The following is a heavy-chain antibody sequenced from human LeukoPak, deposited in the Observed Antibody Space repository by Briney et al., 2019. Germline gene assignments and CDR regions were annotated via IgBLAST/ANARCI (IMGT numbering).Heavy chain of an antibody. Sequence: PGGSLRLSCAASGFTFSSYWMHWVRQAPGKGLVWVSRINSDGSSTSYADSVRGRFSISRDNAKNTLYLQMNSLRAEDTAVYYCANVLRFLEWLLDYWGQGTLVTVSS. J-gene: IGHJ4*02. CDR3: ANVLRFLEWLLDY. CDR2: INSDGSST. D-gene: IGHD3-3*01. V-gene: IGHV3-74*01. CDR1: GFTFSSYW.